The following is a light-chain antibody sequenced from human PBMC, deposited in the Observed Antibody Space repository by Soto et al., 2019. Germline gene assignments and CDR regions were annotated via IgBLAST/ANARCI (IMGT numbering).Light chain of an antibody. CDR2: DVT. Sequence: QSALTQPASVSGSPGQSIAISCTGSSSDIGAYNYVSWYQHHPGKAPKLIIYDVTSRPSGVSSRFSGAKSGNAASLIISGLQPEDEADYFCASYTDDHPLVIFGGGTKLTVL. CDR3: ASYTDDHPLVI. J-gene: IGLJ2*01. V-gene: IGLV2-14*01. CDR1: SSDIGAYNY.